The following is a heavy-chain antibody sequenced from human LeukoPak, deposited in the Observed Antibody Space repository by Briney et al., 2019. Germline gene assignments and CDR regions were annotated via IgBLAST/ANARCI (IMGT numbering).Heavy chain of an antibody. J-gene: IGHJ6*03. V-gene: IGHV3-23*01. CDR2: ISGSGGST. CDR1: GFTFSSDA. CDR3: ARVDGSGSYYYYYYMDV. Sequence: PGGSLRLSCAASGFTFSSDAMSWVRQAPGKGLEWVSAISGSGGSTYYADSVKGRFTISRDNSKNTLYLQMNSLRAEDTAVYYCARVDGSGSYYYYYYMDVWGKGTTVTISS. D-gene: IGHD3-10*01.